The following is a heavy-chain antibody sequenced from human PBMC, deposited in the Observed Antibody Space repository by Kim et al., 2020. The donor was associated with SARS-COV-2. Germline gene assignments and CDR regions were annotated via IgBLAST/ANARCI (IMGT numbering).Heavy chain of an antibody. J-gene: IGHJ4*02. V-gene: IGHV3-30*01. D-gene: IGHD3-10*01. CDR3: ARDKGWSVLWFGESPYFDY. Sequence: GRFTISRDNSKNTLYLQMNSLGAEDTAVYYCARDKGWSVLWFGESPYFDYWGQGTLVTVSS.